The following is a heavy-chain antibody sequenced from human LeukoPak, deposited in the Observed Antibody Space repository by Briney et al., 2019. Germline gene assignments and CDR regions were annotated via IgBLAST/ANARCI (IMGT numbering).Heavy chain of an antibody. V-gene: IGHV1-2*02. D-gene: IGHD2-2*02. Sequence: ASVKVSCKASGYTFTGYYMHWVRQAPGQGLEWMGWINPNSGGTNYAQKLQGRATMTRDTSISTADMGLSRLRSDDTAVYYCARVAVVVPAAIYGSGYNWFDPWGQGTLVTVSS. CDR1: GYTFTGYY. J-gene: IGHJ5*02. CDR3: ARVAVVVPAAIYGSGYNWFDP. CDR2: INPNSGGT.